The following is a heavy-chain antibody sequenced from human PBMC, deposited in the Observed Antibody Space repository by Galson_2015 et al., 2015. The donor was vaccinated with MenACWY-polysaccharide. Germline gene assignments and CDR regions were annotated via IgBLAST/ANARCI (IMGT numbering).Heavy chain of an antibody. J-gene: IGHJ4*02. Sequence: SLRLSCAASRFTFSTYWMTWVRQAPGKGLEWVANIKPDGSQKNYVDSVKGRFTISRDNARDSLYLHMNSLRAEDTAIYYCARGARWLDDWGQGTLVTVSS. CDR3: ARGARWLDD. V-gene: IGHV3-7*04. CDR1: RFTFSTYW. D-gene: IGHD2-15*01. CDR2: IKPDGSQK.